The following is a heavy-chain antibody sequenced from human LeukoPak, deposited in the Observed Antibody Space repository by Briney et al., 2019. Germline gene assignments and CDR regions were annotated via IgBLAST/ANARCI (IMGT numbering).Heavy chain of an antibody. CDR2: MNPNSGNT. D-gene: IGHD2-2*01. CDR1: GYTFTSYD. Sequence: ASVKVSCKASGYTFTSYDINWVRQATGQGLEWMGWMNPNSGNTGYAQKFQGRVTITRNTSISTAYMELSSLRSEDTAVYYCARRSVSQYADAFDIWGQGTMVTVSS. V-gene: IGHV1-8*03. CDR3: ARRSVSQYADAFDI. J-gene: IGHJ3*02.